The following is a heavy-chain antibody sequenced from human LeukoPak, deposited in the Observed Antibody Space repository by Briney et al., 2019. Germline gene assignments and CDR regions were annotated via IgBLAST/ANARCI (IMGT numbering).Heavy chain of an antibody. J-gene: IGHJ4*02. CDR3: ARGYSSGWYMIGGY. CDR2: IIPIFGTA. CDR1: GGTFSSYA. V-gene: IGHV1-69*13. Sequence: SVKVSCKASGGTFSSYAISWVRQAPGQGLEWMGGIIPIFGTATYAQKFQGRVTITADESTSTAYMELSSLRSEDTAVYYCARGYSSGWYMIGGYWGQGTLVTVSS. D-gene: IGHD6-19*01.